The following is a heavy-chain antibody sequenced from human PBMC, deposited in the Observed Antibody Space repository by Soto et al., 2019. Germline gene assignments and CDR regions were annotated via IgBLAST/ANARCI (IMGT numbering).Heavy chain of an antibody. Sequence: SQTLSLTCAISGDSVSSNSAAWNWIRQSPSSGLEWLGRTYYRSKWYNDYAVSEKSRITINPDTSKNQFSLQLNSVTPEDTAGYYGARDRNYGSESSLYYYYGMDVWGQGTTVTVSS. CDR3: ARDRNYGSESSLYYYYGMDV. CDR2: TYYRSKWYN. CDR1: GDSVSSNSAA. V-gene: IGHV6-1*01. D-gene: IGHD3-10*01. J-gene: IGHJ6*02.